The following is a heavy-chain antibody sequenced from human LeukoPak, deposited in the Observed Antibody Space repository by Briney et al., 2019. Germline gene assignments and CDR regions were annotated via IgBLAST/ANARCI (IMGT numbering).Heavy chain of an antibody. CDR1: GGSISSGGYY. V-gene: IGHV4-31*03. CDR2: IYYSGST. J-gene: IGHJ6*02. Sequence: KPSQTLSLTCTGSGGSISSGGYYWSWIRQHPGKGLEWIGYIYYSGSTYYNPSLKSRVTISVDTSKNQFSLKLSSVTAADTAVYYCARESCSSTSCYEYYYYYGMDVWGQGTTVTVSS. D-gene: IGHD2-2*01. CDR3: ARESCSSTSCYEYYYYYGMDV.